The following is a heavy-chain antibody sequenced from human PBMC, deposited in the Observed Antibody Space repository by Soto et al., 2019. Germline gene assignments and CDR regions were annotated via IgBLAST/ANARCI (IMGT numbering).Heavy chain of an antibody. Sequence: LRLSCAASGFTFSSYAMSWVRQAPGKGLEWVSAISGSGGSTYYADSVKGRFTISRDNSKNTLYLQMNSLRAEDTAVYYCAKSYTWIQLWLNYWGQGTLVTVSS. CDR3: AKSYTWIQLWLNY. J-gene: IGHJ4*02. CDR1: GFTFSSYA. CDR2: ISGSGGST. V-gene: IGHV3-23*01. D-gene: IGHD5-18*01.